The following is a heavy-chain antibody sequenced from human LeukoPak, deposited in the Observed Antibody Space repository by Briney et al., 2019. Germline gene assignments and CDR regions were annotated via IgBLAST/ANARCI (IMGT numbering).Heavy chain of an antibody. Sequence: GASVKVSCKASGYTFTSYDINWVRQATGQRLEWMGWMNPNSGNTGYAQKFQGRVTMTRNTSISTAYMELSSLRSEDTAVYYCARAFWGGSYNWFDPWGQGTLVTVSS. CDR1: GYTFTSYD. V-gene: IGHV1-8*01. CDR2: MNPNSGNT. D-gene: IGHD3-16*01. CDR3: ARAFWGGSYNWFDP. J-gene: IGHJ5*02.